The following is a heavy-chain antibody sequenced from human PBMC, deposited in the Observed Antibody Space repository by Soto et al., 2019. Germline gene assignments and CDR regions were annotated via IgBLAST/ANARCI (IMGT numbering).Heavy chain of an antibody. CDR1: GVTFTNYA. J-gene: IGHJ4*02. CDR2: ILPIFGAA. V-gene: IGHV1-69*06. CDR3: ATEGGGGGTYYFDS. Sequence: QVPLVQSGAEVKKPGSSVKVSCRASGVTFTNYAISWVRQAPGQGLEWVGGILPIFGAASYAQKFQGRVTITADTSLYTAYLGVSSRRSEDTAVYYCATEGGGGGTYYFDSWGQGTLVTVSS. D-gene: IGHD3-16*01.